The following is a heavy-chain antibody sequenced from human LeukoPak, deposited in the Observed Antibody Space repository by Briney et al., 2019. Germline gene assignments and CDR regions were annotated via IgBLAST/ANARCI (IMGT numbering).Heavy chain of an antibody. CDR1: GFTFSSYG. CDR3: ARGGGFGELFD. D-gene: IGHD3-10*01. Sequence: GGSLRLSCAAPGFTFSSYGMHWVRQAPGKGLEWVAIIWYDGSNRYYTDSVKGRFTISRDNSKNTLYLQMNSLRAEDTAVYYCARGGGFGELFDWGQGSLVTVSS. V-gene: IGHV3-33*01. CDR2: IWYDGSNR. J-gene: IGHJ4*02.